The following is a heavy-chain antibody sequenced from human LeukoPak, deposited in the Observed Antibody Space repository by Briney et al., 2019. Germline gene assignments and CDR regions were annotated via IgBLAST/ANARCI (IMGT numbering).Heavy chain of an antibody. V-gene: IGHV4-34*01. CDR3: ARDLGELLIDY. J-gene: IGHJ4*02. Sequence: SETLSLTCAVYGGSFSGYYWSWIRQPPGKGLEWIGEINHSGSTNYNPSLKSRVTISVDTSKNQFSLKLSSVTAADTAVYYCARDLGELLIDYWGQGTLVTVSS. D-gene: IGHD1-26*01. CDR1: GGSFSGYY. CDR2: INHSGST.